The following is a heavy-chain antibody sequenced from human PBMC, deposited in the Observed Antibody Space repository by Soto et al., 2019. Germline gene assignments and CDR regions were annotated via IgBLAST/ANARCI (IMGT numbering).Heavy chain of an antibody. Sequence: QVQLVQSGAEVKKPGSSVKVSCKASGGTFSSYAISWVRQAPEQGLEWMGGIIPIFGTANYAQKFQGRVTITADESTSTAYMELSSLRSEDTAVYYCATHPGCSGGSCYCFQHWGQGTLVTVSS. CDR1: GGTFSSYA. D-gene: IGHD2-15*01. CDR2: IIPIFGTA. V-gene: IGHV1-69*12. CDR3: ATHPGCSGGSCYCFQH. J-gene: IGHJ1*01.